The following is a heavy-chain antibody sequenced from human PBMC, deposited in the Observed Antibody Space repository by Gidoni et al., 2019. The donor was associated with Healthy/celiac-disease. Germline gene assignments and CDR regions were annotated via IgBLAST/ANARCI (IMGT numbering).Heavy chain of an antibody. CDR3: ARGGNPYYYYYGMDV. J-gene: IGHJ6*02. CDR2: ISSSSSYI. D-gene: IGHD3-10*01. Sequence: EVQLVESGGGLVRPGGSLSLSCAASGFTFSSYSMNWVRQAPGKGLEWVSSISSSSSYIYYADSVKGRFTISRDNAKNSLYLQMNSLRAEDTAVYYCARGGNPYYYYYGMDVWGQGTTVTVSS. CDR1: GFTFSSYS. V-gene: IGHV3-21*01.